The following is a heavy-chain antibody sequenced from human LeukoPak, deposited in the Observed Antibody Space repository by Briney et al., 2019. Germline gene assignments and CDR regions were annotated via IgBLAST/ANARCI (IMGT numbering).Heavy chain of an antibody. CDR1: GFTFSSYS. CDR2: ISSSSSSI. J-gene: IGHJ4*02. D-gene: IGHD3-10*01. Sequence: SGGSLRLSCAASGFTFSSYSMNWVRQAPGKGLEWVSYISSSSSSIYYADSVKGRFTISRDNSKNTLYLQMNSLRAEDTAVYYCARDILTSITMVRGLDYWGQGILVTVSS. CDR3: ARDILTSITMVRGLDY. V-gene: IGHV3-48*01.